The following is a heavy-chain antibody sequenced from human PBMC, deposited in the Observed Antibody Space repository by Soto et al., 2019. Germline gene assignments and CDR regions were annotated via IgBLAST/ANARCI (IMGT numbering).Heavy chain of an antibody. D-gene: IGHD2-15*01. J-gene: IGHJ2*01. CDR2: INSFSGDT. CDR3: ARDLHSGGKYWYFDI. Sequence: QVQLVQSGAEVKKPGASVKVSCKASGYTVTHYGITWVRQAPGQGLQWMGWINSFSGDTNYPQKLQGRLTMTTDTSTNTVYMELRNLRSDDTAVYYCARDLHSGGKYWYFDIWGRGTLVTVSS. V-gene: IGHV1-18*01. CDR1: GYTVTHYG.